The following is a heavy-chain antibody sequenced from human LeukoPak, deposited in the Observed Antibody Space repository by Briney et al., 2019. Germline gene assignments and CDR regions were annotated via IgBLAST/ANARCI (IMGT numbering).Heavy chain of an antibody. J-gene: IGHJ4*02. CDR3: ARLVEMATIAPPDAHSY. CDR1: GYTFTSYD. Sequence: GASVKVSCKASGYTFTSYDINWVRQATGQGLEWMGWMNPNSGNTGYAQKFQGRVTMTRNTSISTAYMELSSLRSEDTAVYYCARLVEMATIAPPDAHSYWGQRTLVTVSS. V-gene: IGHV1-8*01. CDR2: MNPNSGNT. D-gene: IGHD5-24*01.